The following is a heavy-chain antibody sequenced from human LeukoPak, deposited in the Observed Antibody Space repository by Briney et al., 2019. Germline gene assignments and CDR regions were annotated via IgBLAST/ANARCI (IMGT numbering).Heavy chain of an antibody. CDR2: ISGSGGST. V-gene: IGHV3-23*01. Sequence: GGSLRLSCAASGFTFSSYAMSWVRQAPGKGLEWVSAISGSGGSTYYADSVKGRFTISRDNSKNTLYLQMNSLRAEDTAVYYCAKERSGTYYYDSSGYSIDYWGQGTLVTVSS. D-gene: IGHD3-22*01. CDR1: GFTFSSYA. J-gene: IGHJ4*02. CDR3: AKERSGTYYYDSSGYSIDY.